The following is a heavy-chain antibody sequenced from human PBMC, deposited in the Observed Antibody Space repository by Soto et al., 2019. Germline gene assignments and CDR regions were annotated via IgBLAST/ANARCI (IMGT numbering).Heavy chain of an antibody. J-gene: IGHJ6*03. Sequence: EVKLVESGGGLVQPGGSLRLSCAASEFTFSGRSVHWVRQAPGKGLVWVSGIDKVGTDSSYADSVKGRFTSSRDNAKNTVYLQMNSLRVEDMAVYYCARGWFGPDVWGKGTTVTVSS. D-gene: IGHD3-10*01. CDR1: EFTFSGRS. V-gene: IGHV3-74*01. CDR2: IDKVGTDS. CDR3: ARGWFGPDV.